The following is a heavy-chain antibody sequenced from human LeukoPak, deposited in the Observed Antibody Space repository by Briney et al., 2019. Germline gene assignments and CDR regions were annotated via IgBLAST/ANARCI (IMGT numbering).Heavy chain of an antibody. CDR2: INPSGGST. V-gene: IGHV1-46*01. CDR1: GYTFTSYY. CDR3: ARVKQQLDHYYYYGMDV. Sequence: GASVKVSCKASGYTFTSYYMHWVRQAPGQGLEWMGIINPSGGSTNYAQKFQGRVTITRDTSTSTVYMELSSLRSEDTAVYYCARVKQQLDHYYYYGMDVWGQGTTVTVSS. D-gene: IGHD6-13*01. J-gene: IGHJ6*02.